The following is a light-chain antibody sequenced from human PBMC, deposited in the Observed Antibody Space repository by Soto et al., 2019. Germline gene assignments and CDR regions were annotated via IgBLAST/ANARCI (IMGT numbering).Light chain of an antibody. CDR1: QSVSNNY. Sequence: ELVLTQSPGTLSLSPGERATLSCRASQSVSNNYLAWYQQKPGQAPRLLIYGASNRATGIPDRFSGSGSGTDFTLTISRLEPEDFAVYYCKQYGSSGTVGQGTKVDIK. CDR3: KQYGSSGT. CDR2: GAS. J-gene: IGKJ1*01. V-gene: IGKV3-20*01.